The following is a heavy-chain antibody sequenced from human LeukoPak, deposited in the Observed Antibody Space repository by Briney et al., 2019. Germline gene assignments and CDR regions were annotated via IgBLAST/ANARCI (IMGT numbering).Heavy chain of an antibody. Sequence: SETLSLTCTVSGGSITNYYWSWIRQPPGKGLEWIGRIYTSGSTSYNPSLKSRVTMSIDTSKNQFSLKLSSVTAADTAVYYCARGCSSTSCWLRMDVWGQGTTVTVSS. D-gene: IGHD2-2*01. J-gene: IGHJ6*02. CDR1: GGSITNYY. CDR3: ARGCSSTSCWLRMDV. V-gene: IGHV4-4*07. CDR2: IYTSGST.